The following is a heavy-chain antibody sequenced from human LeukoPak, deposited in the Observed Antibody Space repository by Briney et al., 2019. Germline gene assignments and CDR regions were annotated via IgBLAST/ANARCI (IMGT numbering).Heavy chain of an antibody. J-gene: IGHJ4*02. CDR2: IIPILGIA. D-gene: IGHD2-21*02. CDR1: GCTFSSYA. Sequence: SVTVSCKASGCTFSSYAISWVRQTPGQGLEWMGRIIPILGIANYAQKFQGRVTITADKSTSTAYMELSSLRSEDTAVYYCARSAPYCGGDCYSNFDYWGQGTLVTVSS. V-gene: IGHV1-69*04. CDR3: ARSAPYCGGDCYSNFDY.